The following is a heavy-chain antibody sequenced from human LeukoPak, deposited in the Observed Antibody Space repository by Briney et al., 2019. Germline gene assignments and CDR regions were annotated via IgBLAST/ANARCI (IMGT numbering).Heavy chain of an antibody. J-gene: IGHJ4*02. CDR2: ISYTGNT. D-gene: IGHD6-13*01. CDR3: ARDKDDSRVFDY. Sequence: PSETLSLTCTVSGVSVSSDSHYWSWLRQPPGKGLEWIGYISYTGNTNYSPSLKSRVTISVDTSKNQFSLNLSSVTAADTAVYYCARDKDDSRVFDYWGQGTLVTVSS. V-gene: IGHV4-61*01. CDR1: GVSVSSDSHY.